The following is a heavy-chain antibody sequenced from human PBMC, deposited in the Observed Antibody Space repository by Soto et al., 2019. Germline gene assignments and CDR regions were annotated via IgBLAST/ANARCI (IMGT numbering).Heavy chain of an antibody. V-gene: IGHV3-66*01. CDR1: GFTVSTNN. Sequence: QVVESGGGLVHSGGSLRLSCAASGFTVSTNNMNWVRQAPGKGLEWVSVIYSGGNTYYTDSVKGRFIGSRDNSKNEVFLQMNILRDDDTAVYYCARPVAEAYSDAFDIWGQGTMVTVSS. CDR2: IYSGGNT. CDR3: ARPVAEAYSDAFDI. D-gene: IGHD6-19*01. J-gene: IGHJ3*02.